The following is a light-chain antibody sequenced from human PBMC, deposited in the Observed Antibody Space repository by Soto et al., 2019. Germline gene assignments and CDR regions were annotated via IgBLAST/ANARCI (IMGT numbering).Light chain of an antibody. CDR2: TSS. V-gene: IGKV1-39*01. CDR3: QQSYSFPRT. J-gene: IGKJ1*01. Sequence: DIQMTQSPSSLSASVGDTVTITCRASQTINTYLNWYQQKPGKAPSLLIYTSSNLQSGVPSRFSGSGSGTDFTLTISSLQPEDSATYYCQQSYSFPRTFGQGTKVEFK. CDR1: QTINTY.